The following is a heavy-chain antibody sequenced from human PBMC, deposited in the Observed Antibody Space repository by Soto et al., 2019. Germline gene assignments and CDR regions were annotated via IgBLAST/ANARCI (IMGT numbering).Heavy chain of an antibody. Sequence: ASVKVSCKASGYTFTSYYMHWVRQAPGQRLEWMGIINPSGGSTSYAQKFQGRVTMTRDTSTSTVYMELSSLRSEDTAVYYCARYFIYCYGDPGDLLYIRGQGTMVTVS. V-gene: IGHV1-46*03. CDR2: INPSGGST. CDR3: ARYFIYCYGDPGDLLYI. D-gene: IGHD4-17*01. J-gene: IGHJ3*02. CDR1: GYTFTSYY.